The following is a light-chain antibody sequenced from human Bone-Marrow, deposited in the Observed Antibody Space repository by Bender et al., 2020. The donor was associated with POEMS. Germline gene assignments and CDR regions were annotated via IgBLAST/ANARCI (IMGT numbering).Light chain of an antibody. Sequence: QSALTQPASVSGSPGQSITISCTGTSSDVGAYNLVSLYQQHPGEAPKLLIHDVSNRPSGVSNRFSAAKSGNTASLTVSGLQAEDEADYYCSSYGGSNNLVFGGGTKLAVL. CDR2: DVS. CDR1: SSDVGAYNL. CDR3: SSYGGSNNLV. V-gene: IGLV2-14*03. J-gene: IGLJ2*01.